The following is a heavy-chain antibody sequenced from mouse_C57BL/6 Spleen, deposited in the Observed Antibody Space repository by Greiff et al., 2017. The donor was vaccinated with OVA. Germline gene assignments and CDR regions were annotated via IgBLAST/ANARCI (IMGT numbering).Heavy chain of an antibody. CDR3: ARYYYGSSYWYCDV. V-gene: IGHV1-81*01. CDR2: IYPRSGNT. D-gene: IGHD1-1*01. CDR1: GYTFTSYG. Sequence: VQVVESGAELARPGASVKLSCKASGYTFTSYGISWVKQRTGQGLEWIGEIYPRSGNTYYNEKFKGKATLTADKSSSTAYIELRSMTSEDSAVSFCARYYYGSSYWYCDVWGTGTTVTVSS. J-gene: IGHJ1*03.